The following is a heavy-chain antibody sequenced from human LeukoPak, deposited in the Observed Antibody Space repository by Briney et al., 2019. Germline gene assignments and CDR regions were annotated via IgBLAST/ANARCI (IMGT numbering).Heavy chain of an antibody. D-gene: IGHD2-2*01. Sequence: ASVKVSCKASGYTFTGYYMHWVRQAPGQGLEWMGIINPSGGSTSYAQKFQGRVTMTRDTSTSTVYMELSSLRSEDTAVYYCAGVPAGGYYFDYWGQGTLVTVSS. CDR1: GYTFTGYY. J-gene: IGHJ4*02. CDR3: AGVPAGGYYFDY. V-gene: IGHV1-46*01. CDR2: INPSGGST.